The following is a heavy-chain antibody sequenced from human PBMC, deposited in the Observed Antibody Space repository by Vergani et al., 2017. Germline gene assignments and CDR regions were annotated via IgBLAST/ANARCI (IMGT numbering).Heavy chain of an antibody. D-gene: IGHD3-10*01. V-gene: IGHV1-18*04. J-gene: IGHJ6*02. CDR1: GYTFTGYY. CDR3: ARLLWFGELFKGSYGMDV. Sequence: VSCKASGYTFTGYYMHWVRQAPGQGLEWMGWISAYNGNTNYAQKLQGRVTMTTDTSTSTAYMELRSLRSDDTAVYYCARLLWFGELFKGSYGMDVWGQGTTVTVSS. CDR2: ISAYNGNT.